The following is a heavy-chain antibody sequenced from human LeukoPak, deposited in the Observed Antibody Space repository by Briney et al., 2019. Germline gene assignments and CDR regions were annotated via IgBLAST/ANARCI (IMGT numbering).Heavy chain of an antibody. V-gene: IGHV1-69*13. CDR2: IIPIFGTA. CDR3: ARILSSSWYEYFHH. D-gene: IGHD6-19*01. Sequence: ASRKVSCKASGGTVSNYAISWVRQAPGQGLEWMGAIIPIFGTANYAQKIQGRVTITADESTSTAYMELRSLRSEDPAVYYCARILSSSWYEYFHHWGQGSLVTVSS. J-gene: IGHJ1*01. CDR1: GGTVSNYA.